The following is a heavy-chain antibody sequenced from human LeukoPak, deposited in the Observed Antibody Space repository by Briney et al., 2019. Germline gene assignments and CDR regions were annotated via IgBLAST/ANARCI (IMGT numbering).Heavy chain of an antibody. D-gene: IGHD2-21*01. Sequence: ASVKVSCKASGYTFTGYYIHWVRQAPGQGLEWMGWMYPNSGGTNYAQKFQGWVTMTRDTSISTAYMELSRLRSDDTAVYYCARGDSGHDAFDTWGQGTMVTVSS. CDR1: GYTFTGYY. CDR3: ARGDSGHDAFDT. V-gene: IGHV1-2*04. J-gene: IGHJ3*02. CDR2: MYPNSGGT.